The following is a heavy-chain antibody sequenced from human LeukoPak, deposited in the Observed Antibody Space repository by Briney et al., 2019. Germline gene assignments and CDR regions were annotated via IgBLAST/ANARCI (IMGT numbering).Heavy chain of an antibody. CDR3: ARADFLYCGSSTCLFDY. J-gene: IGHJ4*02. V-gene: IGHV1-2*02. D-gene: IGHD2-2*01. Sequence: GASVKVSCKASGYTFTDYYMHWVRQAPGQGFEWMGWINPNDGDTNYAQKFQGRVTMTRDTSISAAHMALSRLRSDDTAVYCCARADFLYCGSSTCLFDYGGQGTLVTVSS. CDR2: INPNDGDT. CDR1: GYTFTDYY.